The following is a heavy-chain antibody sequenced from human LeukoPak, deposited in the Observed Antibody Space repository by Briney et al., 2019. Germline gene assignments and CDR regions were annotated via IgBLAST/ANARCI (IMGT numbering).Heavy chain of an antibody. CDR1: GFTFSSYA. Sequence: QTGGSLRLSCAASGFTFSSYAMSWVRQAPGKGLEWVSAISGSGGSTYYADSVKGRFTISRDNSKNTLYLQMNSLRAEDTAVYYCAKTFLEWSRNPNWFDPWGQGTLVTVSS. CDR3: AKTFLEWSRNPNWFDP. V-gene: IGHV3-23*01. J-gene: IGHJ5*02. CDR2: ISGSGGST. D-gene: IGHD3-3*01.